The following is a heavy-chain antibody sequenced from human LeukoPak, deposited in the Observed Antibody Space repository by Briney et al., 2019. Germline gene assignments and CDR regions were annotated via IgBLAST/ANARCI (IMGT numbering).Heavy chain of an antibody. CDR1: GASISDTNW. V-gene: IGHV4-4*02. J-gene: IGHJ4*02. CDR2: ISHNGNT. Sequence: SGTLSLTCTISGASISDTNWWTWVRQPPGKGLEWIGEISHNGNTNYSPSLKSRVTISVDKSKNQFSLRLDSVSAADTAVYYCARDGYSAYDRDLDHWGQGALVTVSS. CDR3: ARDGYSAYDRDLDH. D-gene: IGHD5-12*01.